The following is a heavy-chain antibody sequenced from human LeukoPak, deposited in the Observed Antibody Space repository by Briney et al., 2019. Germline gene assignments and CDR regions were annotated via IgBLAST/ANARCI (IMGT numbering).Heavy chain of an antibody. D-gene: IGHD4-17*01. CDR1: GGLFSSYT. CDR2: IITLLDRA. J-gene: IGHJ3*02. CDR3: ARNYGDYDAFDI. V-gene: IGHV1-69*02. Sequence: ASVKVSCKASGGLFSSYTITWVRQAPGQGLEWMGRIITLLDRADYAQNFQGRVTITADKSTSTVYMELRRLRSEDTAVYYCARNYGDYDAFDIWGQGTMVAVSS.